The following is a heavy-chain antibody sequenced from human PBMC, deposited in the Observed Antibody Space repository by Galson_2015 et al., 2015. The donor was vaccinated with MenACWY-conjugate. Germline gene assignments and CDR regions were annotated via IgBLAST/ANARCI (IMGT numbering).Heavy chain of an antibody. Sequence: QSGAEVKKPGESLKISCKGSGDSFTFYWIAWLRQMPGKGLEWMGIIYPGDSDTRYGPSFAGQVTISVDRATTTAYLQWSSLKASDTAIYICAMQPPRMAADDTTGFDGWGQGTTVADS. CDR1: GDSFTFYW. CDR2: IYPGDSDT. V-gene: IGHV5-51*03. D-gene: IGHD6-13*01. J-gene: IGHJ6*02. CDR3: AMQPPRMAADDTTGFDG.